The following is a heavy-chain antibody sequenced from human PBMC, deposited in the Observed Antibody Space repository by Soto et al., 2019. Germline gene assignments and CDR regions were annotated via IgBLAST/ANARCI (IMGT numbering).Heavy chain of an antibody. J-gene: IGHJ5*02. CDR2: ISGSGDST. CDR3: AKAIPVEWDTAFS. CDR1: GFTFSSHA. D-gene: IGHD5-18*01. V-gene: IGHV3-23*01. Sequence: EVQLLESGGGLVQPGGSLRLSCAASGFTFSSHAMSWVRQAPGKGLEWVSAISGSGDSTYYAESVRGRFSISRDNSKNTLYLQMNSLRAEDTALYYCAKAIPVEWDTAFSWGQGTLVTVSS.